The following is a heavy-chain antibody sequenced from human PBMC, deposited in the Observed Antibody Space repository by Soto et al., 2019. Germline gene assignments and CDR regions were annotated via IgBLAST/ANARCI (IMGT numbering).Heavy chain of an antibody. D-gene: IGHD2-15*01. V-gene: IGHV4-59*01. J-gene: IGHJ6*03. CDR3: ARDGGDCSGGSCYGLHYYMDV. Sequence: SETLSLTCTVSGGSISSYYWSWIRQPPGKGLEWIGYIYYSGSTNYNPSLKSRVTISVDTSKNQFSLKLSSVTAADTAVYYCARDGGDCSGGSCYGLHYYMDVWGKGTTVTVSS. CDR1: GGSISSYY. CDR2: IYYSGST.